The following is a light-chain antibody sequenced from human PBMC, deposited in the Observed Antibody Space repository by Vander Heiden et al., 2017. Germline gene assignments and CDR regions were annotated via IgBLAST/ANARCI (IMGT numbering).Light chain of an antibody. V-gene: IGLV1-51*01. CDR3: GTWDSSLSAVV. J-gene: IGLJ2*01. Sequence: QSVLTPPPSVSAAPGKKVTISCSGSSYHIGNNYVSWYQHRPGTAPKLLIYDNNKRPSGIPDRVSGSKYGTSATLVITGLQTGDDADYYCGTWDSSLSAVVFGGGTKLTVL. CDR1: SYHIGNNY. CDR2: DNN.